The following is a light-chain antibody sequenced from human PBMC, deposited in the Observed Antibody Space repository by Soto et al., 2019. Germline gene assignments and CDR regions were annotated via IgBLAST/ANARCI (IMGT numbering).Light chain of an antibody. V-gene: IGKV3-20*01. Sequence: EIVMTQSPATLSVSPGETATLSCMASQSVSSNLAWYQQKPGQAPRLLIYGASSRATGIPDRFSGSGSGTDFTLTISRLEPEDFAVYYCQQYGSSPTVTFGQGTRLEIK. CDR2: GAS. CDR3: QQYGSSPTVT. J-gene: IGKJ5*01. CDR1: QSVSSN.